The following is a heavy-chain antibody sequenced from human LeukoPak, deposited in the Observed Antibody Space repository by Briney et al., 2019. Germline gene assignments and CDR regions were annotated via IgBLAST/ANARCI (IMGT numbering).Heavy chain of an antibody. Sequence: GGSLRLSYAGSGFTLSSLWMHWVRQAPGKGLVWVSRINFDGSSTSYADSVKGRFTISRDNTKNTLYLQMNSLRAEDTAVYYCARGHSCNDISGNPEYYYYYYMDVWGKGTTVTVSS. V-gene: IGHV3-74*01. D-gene: IGHD3-22*01. CDR3: ARGHSCNDISGNPEYYYYYYMDV. J-gene: IGHJ6*03. CDR1: GFTLSSLW. CDR2: INFDGSST.